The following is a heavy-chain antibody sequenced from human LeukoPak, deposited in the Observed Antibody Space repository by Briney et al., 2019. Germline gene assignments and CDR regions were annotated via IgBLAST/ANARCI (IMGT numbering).Heavy chain of an antibody. CDR1: GGSISSSSYY. J-gene: IGHJ2*01. Sequence: SETLSLTCTVSGGSISSSSYYWGWIRQPPGRGLEWIGSIHYSGSTYYNPSLKSRVTISVDTSKNQFSLKLSSVTAADTAACYCARNYGSGSYSLWYFDLWGRGTLVTVSS. CDR3: ARNYGSGSYSLWYFDL. V-gene: IGHV4-39*01. D-gene: IGHD3-10*01. CDR2: IHYSGST.